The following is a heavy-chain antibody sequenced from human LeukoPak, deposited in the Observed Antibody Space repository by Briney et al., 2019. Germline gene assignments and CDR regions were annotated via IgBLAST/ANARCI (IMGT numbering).Heavy chain of an antibody. Sequence: GGSLRLSCAASGFTFSSYEMNWVRQAPGKGLEWVSYISSSGSTIYYADSVKGRFTISRDNVKNSLYLQMNSLRAEDTAVYYCARPVKRGYSYGYGYWGQGTLVTVSS. D-gene: IGHD5-18*01. V-gene: IGHV3-48*03. J-gene: IGHJ4*02. CDR2: ISSSGSTI. CDR3: ARPVKRGYSYGYGY. CDR1: GFTFSSYE.